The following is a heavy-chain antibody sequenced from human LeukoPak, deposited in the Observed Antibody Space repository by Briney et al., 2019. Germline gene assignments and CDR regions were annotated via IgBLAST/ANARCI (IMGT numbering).Heavy chain of an antibody. Sequence: GGSLRLSCAASGFTFSSYWMHWVRQAPGKGLVWVSRINSEGSSTSYADSVKGRFTISRDNAKNTLYLQMNSLRAEDTAVYYCARGDLKYYYDSSGYQSGYWGQGTLVTVSS. CDR3: ARGDLKYYYDSSGYQSGY. V-gene: IGHV3-74*01. J-gene: IGHJ4*02. CDR2: INSEGSST. CDR1: GFTFSSYW. D-gene: IGHD3-22*01.